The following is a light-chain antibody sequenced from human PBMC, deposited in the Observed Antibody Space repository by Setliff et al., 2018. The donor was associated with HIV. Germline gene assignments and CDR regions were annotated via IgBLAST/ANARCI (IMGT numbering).Light chain of an antibody. CDR2: EVI. J-gene: IGLJ3*02. CDR3: SSYKTGNTLV. Sequence: QSVLTQPASVSGSPGQSITISCTGTSSDIGVSKYVSWYQQHPGRAPKLMIFEVINRPSGVSDRFSGSKSGNTASLTISGLQAEDEADYYCSSYKTGNTLVFGGGT. V-gene: IGLV2-14*01. CDR1: SSDIGVSKY.